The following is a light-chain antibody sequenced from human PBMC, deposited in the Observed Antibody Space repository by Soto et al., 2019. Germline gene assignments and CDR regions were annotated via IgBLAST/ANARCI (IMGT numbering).Light chain of an antibody. CDR1: QSISTY. J-gene: IGKJ3*01. Sequence: IPMTQSPSSLSASVGDRVTITCRASQSISTYLNWYQQKPGKAPKLLISGASSLKSGVPSRFSGSGSGTDFTLTVSSLQPEDVATYYCQQSYTNPSFGPGTTVDV. V-gene: IGKV1-39*01. CDR3: QQSYTNPS. CDR2: GAS.